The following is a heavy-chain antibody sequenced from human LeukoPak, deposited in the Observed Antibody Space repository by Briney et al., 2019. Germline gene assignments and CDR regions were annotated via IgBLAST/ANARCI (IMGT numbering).Heavy chain of an antibody. J-gene: IGHJ5*02. V-gene: IGHV1-18*01. Sequence: AASVKVSCKASGYTFTSYGISWVRQAPGQGLEWMGWISAYNGNTNYAQKLQGRVTMTTDTSTSTAYMELRSLRSDDTAVYYCARDRVVPAAMGWFDPWGQGTLVTVSS. D-gene: IGHD2-2*01. CDR3: ARDRVVPAAMGWFDP. CDR1: GYTFTSYG. CDR2: ISAYNGNT.